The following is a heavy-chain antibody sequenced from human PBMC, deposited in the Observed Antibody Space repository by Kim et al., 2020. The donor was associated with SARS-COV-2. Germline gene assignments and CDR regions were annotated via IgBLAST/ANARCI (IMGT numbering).Heavy chain of an antibody. V-gene: IGHV1-8*01. J-gene: IGHJ3*02. CDR3: ASFRFGESDDAFDI. Sequence: AQKFQGRVTMTRNTSISTAYMELSSLRSEDTAVYYCASFRFGESDDAFDIWGQGTMVTVSS. D-gene: IGHD3-10*01.